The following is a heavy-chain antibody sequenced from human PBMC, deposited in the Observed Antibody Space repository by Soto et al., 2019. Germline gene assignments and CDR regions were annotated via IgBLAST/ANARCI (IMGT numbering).Heavy chain of an antibody. J-gene: IGHJ6*02. D-gene: IGHD2-15*01. Sequence: EVQLVESGGGLVQPGGSLKLSCAASGFTFSASVIHWVRQASGKGLEWIGHIRTKTNSYGTAYAASLNGRFTISRDDSKNTALLQMNSLKTEDTAVYYCSGGPYNYGMDVWGQGTTVTVSS. CDR3: SGGPYNYGMDV. V-gene: IGHV3-73*02. CDR2: IRTKTNSYGT. CDR1: GFTFSASV.